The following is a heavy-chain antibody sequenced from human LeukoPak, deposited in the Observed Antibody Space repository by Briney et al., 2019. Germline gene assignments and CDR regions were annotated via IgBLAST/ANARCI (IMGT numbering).Heavy chain of an antibody. J-gene: IGHJ6*03. V-gene: IGHV3-30*18. CDR1: GFTFSSYG. CDR3: AKDPKNYYYYMDV. Sequence: GRSLRLSCAASGFTFSSYGMHWVRQAPGKGLEWVAAISYDGSNKYYADSVKGRFTISRDNSKNTLYLQMNSLRAEDTAVYYCAKDPKNYYYYMDVWGKGTTVTVSS. CDR2: ISYDGSNK.